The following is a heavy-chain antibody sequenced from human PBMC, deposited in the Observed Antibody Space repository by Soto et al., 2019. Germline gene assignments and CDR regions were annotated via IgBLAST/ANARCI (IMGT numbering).Heavy chain of an antibody. J-gene: IGHJ5*02. CDR1: GDSVSSNSAA. CDR3: ASGRAAGRGDWLDP. Sequence: SQTLSLTRDISGDSVSSNSAAWNWIRQSPSRGLEWLGRAYYRSKWYNDYAVSVRGRITTDPDTSKNQISLQQKSEPPDDTAVYYCASGRAAGRGDWLDPWGQGTQVTVAS. D-gene: IGHD6-13*01. V-gene: IGHV6-1*01. CDR2: AYYRSKWYN.